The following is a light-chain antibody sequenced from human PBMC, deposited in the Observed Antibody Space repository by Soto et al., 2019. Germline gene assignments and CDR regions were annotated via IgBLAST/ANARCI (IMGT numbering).Light chain of an antibody. V-gene: IGLV1-51*01. CDR2: DNT. J-gene: IGLJ1*01. CDR1: SSNIGKYY. Sequence: QSVLSQPPSVSAAPGQRVTISCSGSSSNIGKYYVSWYQQVPGTAPTLLIYDNTQRPSGIPDRFSGSKSGTSATLAITGLQTGDEADYYCATWDGGLTPQGVFGTCTKVSVL. CDR3: ATWDGGLTPQGV.